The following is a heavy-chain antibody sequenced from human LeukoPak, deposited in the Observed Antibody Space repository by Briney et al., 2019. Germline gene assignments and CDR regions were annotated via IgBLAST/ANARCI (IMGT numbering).Heavy chain of an antibody. CDR1: GYTFTSYA. V-gene: IGHV1-3*01. CDR2: INAGNGNT. D-gene: IGHD3-10*01. J-gene: IGHJ5*02. CDR3: ARSRITMVRGVADNWFDP. Sequence: GASVKVSCKASGYTFTSYAMHWVRQAPGRRPEWMGWINAGNGNTKYSQKFQGRVTITRDTSASTAYMELSSLRSEDTAVYYCARSRITMVRGVADNWFDPWGQGTLVTVSS.